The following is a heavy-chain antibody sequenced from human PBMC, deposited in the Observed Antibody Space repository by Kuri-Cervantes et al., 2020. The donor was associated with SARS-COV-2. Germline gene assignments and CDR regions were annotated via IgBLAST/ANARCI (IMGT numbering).Heavy chain of an antibody. J-gene: IGHJ4*02. Sequence: ASVKVSCKASGYTFTDYYIHWVRQAPGQGPEWMGWINPISGGTKYAQNFQGRVTMTRDTSISTAYMELSRLRSDDTAVYYCARFLLPPDFDYWGQGTLVTVSS. D-gene: IGHD3-22*01. CDR2: INPISGGT. V-gene: IGHV1-2*02. CDR1: GYTFTDYY. CDR3: ARFLLPPDFDY.